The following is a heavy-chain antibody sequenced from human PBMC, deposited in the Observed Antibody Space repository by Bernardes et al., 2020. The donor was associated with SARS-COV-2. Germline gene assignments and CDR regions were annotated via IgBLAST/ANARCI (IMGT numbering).Heavy chain of an antibody. Sequence: GGSLRLSCAASGFIFSSFEMNWVRQAPGKGLEWVSYISTSGTTYYADSVAGRFTISRDNAKTSVSLQMNSLRAEDTAVYYCARGGSCSGSLCYMFNAFDIWGQGTMVTVSS. CDR1: GFIFSSFE. CDR3: ARGGSCSGSLCYMFNAFDI. V-gene: IGHV3-48*03. D-gene: IGHD3-16*01. J-gene: IGHJ3*02. CDR2: ISTSGTT.